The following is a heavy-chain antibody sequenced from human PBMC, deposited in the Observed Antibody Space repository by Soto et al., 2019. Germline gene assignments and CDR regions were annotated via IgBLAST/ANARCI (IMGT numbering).Heavy chain of an antibody. D-gene: IGHD1-26*01. V-gene: IGHV4-59*01. CDR1: VVSISSYY. Sequence: SETLSLTCTFSVVSISSYYWSWIRQPPGKGLEWIGYIYYSGSTNYNPSLKSRVTISVDTSKNQFSLKLSSVTAADTAVYYCARGGSHYRPYYYGMEVWGQGTTVTVSS. CDR2: IYYSGST. CDR3: ARGGSHYRPYYYGMEV. J-gene: IGHJ6*02.